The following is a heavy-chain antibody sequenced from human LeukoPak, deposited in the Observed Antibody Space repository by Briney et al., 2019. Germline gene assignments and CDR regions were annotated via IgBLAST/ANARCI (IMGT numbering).Heavy chain of an antibody. D-gene: IGHD3-3*01. CDR2: INHSGST. V-gene: IGHV4-34*01. CDR1: GVSFSGYY. J-gene: IGHJ4*02. Sequence: SETLSLTCAVYGVSFSGYYWSWIRQPPGKGLEWIGEINHSGSTNYNPSLKSRVTISVDTSKNQFSLKLSSVTAADTAVYYCAREGGPVLRFLEWLSHFDYWGQGTLVTVSS. CDR3: AREGGPVLRFLEWLSHFDY.